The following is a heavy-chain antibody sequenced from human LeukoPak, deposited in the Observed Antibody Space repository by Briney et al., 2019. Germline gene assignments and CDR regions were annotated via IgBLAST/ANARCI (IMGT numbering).Heavy chain of an antibody. V-gene: IGHV1-18*01. Sequence: ASVNVSCKASGYTFTSYGISWVRQAPGQGLEWMGWISAYNSNTNYAQKLQGRVTMTTDTSTSTAYMELRSLRSDDTAVYYCARAYTSSWYFGYWAQGTLVTVSS. CDR2: ISAYNSNT. J-gene: IGHJ4*02. CDR1: GYTFTSYG. D-gene: IGHD6-13*01. CDR3: ARAYTSSWYFGY.